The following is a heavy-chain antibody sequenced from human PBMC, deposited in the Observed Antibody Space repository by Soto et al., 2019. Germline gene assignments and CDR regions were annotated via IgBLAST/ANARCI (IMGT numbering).Heavy chain of an antibody. CDR2: ISYDGSNK. V-gene: IGHV3-30*18. CDR1: GFTFSTAW. J-gene: IGHJ4*02. Sequence: GGSLRLSCAASGFTFSTAWMTWVRQAPGRGLEWVAVISYDGSNKYYADSVKGRFTISRDNSKNTLYLQMNSLRAEDTAVYYCAKEKYDESNYFDYWGQGTLVTVSS. D-gene: IGHD1-1*01. CDR3: AKEKYDESNYFDY.